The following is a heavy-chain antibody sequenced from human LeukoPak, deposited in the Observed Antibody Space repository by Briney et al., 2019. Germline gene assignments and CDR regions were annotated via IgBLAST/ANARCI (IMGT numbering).Heavy chain of an antibody. D-gene: IGHD3-16*01. Sequence: TSETLSLTCTVSGGSISRSIYYWGWIRQPPGKGLEWIASIYYSGTTLYNPSLTSRVTISVDTSKNQFSPRLNSVTAADTAVYYCARQLGAYSYPFDIWGQGTKVTVSS. CDR2: IYYSGTT. CDR1: GGSISRSIYY. V-gene: IGHV4-39*01. CDR3: ARQLGAYSYPFDI. J-gene: IGHJ3*02.